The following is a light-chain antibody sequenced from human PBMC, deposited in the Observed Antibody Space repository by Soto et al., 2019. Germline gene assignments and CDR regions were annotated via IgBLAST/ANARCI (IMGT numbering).Light chain of an antibody. J-gene: IGKJ5*01. CDR2: GAS. Sequence: EIVLTQSPGTLSLSPGERATLSCRASQSVSSSYLAWYQQKPGQAPRLLIDGASSRATGIPDRFSGSGSGTDFTLTISRLEPEDFAVYHCHQYGSSPQNPTFGQGTRLEIK. V-gene: IGKV3-20*01. CDR3: HQYGSSPQNPT. CDR1: QSVSSSY.